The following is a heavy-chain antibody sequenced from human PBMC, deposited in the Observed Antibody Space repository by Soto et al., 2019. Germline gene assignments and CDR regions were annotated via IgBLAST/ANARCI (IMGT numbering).Heavy chain of an antibody. J-gene: IGHJ4*02. CDR1: GFTVSSNY. Sequence: EVQLVESGGGLVQPGGSLRLSCAASGFTVSSNYMSWVRQAPGKGLEWVSVIYSGGSTYYADSVKGRFTISRDNSKNTLYLQMNSLRAEDTAVYYCARDYIGIVATISDDYWGQGTLVTVSS. D-gene: IGHD5-12*01. V-gene: IGHV3-66*01. CDR3: ARDYIGIVATISDDY. CDR2: IYSGGST.